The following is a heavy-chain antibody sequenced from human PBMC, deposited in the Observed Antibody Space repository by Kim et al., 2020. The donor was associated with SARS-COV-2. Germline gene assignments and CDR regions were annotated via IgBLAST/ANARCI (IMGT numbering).Heavy chain of an antibody. CDR1: GGSVSIGSYY. J-gene: IGHJ4*02. D-gene: IGHD6-19*01. V-gene: IGHV4-61*01. CDR2: IYYSGST. Sequence: SETLSLTCTVSGGSVSIGSYYWSWIRQPPGKGLEWIGYIYYSGSTTYSPSLKSRVTISQDTSKNQFSLTLGSVTTAATAVYYCARGDSSDFAWAGFDFWGQGILCTVSS. CDR3: ARGDSSDFAWAGFDF.